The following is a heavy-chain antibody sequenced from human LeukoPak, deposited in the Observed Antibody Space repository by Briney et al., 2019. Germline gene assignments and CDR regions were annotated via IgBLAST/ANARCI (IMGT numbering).Heavy chain of an antibody. CDR2: ISYDGRNT. J-gene: IGHJ5*02. CDR3: ARDHHIVVVPAATRKDWFDP. D-gene: IGHD2-2*01. V-gene: IGHV3-30*04. CDR1: GFTFSICA. Sequence: GGSLRLSCAASGFTFSICAMHWVRQAPGKGLEWVATISYDGRNTFYADSVKGRFTISRDNSKDTLYLQMNSLRAEDTAVYYCARDHHIVVVPAATRKDWFDPWGQGTLVTVSS.